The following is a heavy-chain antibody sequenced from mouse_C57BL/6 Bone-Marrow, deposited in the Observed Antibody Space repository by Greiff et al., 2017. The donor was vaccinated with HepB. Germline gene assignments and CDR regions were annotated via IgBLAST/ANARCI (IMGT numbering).Heavy chain of an antibody. J-gene: IGHJ3*01. Sequence: QVQLQQPGTELVKPGASVKLSCKASGYTFTSYWMHWVKQRPGQGLEWIRNINPSNGGTNYNEKFKSKATLTVDKSSSTAYMQLSSLTSEDSAVYYCARREVYYYGSSYEAWFAYWGQGTLVTVSA. CDR3: ARREVYYYGSSYEAWFAY. V-gene: IGHV1-53*01. CDR2: INPSNGGT. D-gene: IGHD1-1*01. CDR1: GYTFTSYW.